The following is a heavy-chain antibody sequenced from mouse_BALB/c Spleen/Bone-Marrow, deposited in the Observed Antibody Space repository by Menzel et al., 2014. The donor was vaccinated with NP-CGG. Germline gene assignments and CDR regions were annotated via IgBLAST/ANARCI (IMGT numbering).Heavy chain of an antibody. J-gene: IGHJ2*01. D-gene: IGHD1-1*01. CDR1: GYTFSSYW. CDR2: ILPGSNSA. Sequence: VQLQQSGAERMKPGASVKISCKASGYTFSSYWIEWIMQRPGHGLEWIGEILPGSNSANYNEKFKGKATFAADTSSNTAYMQLSSQTSEDSAVYYCARGYYGSSPYFDYWGQGTALTVSS. V-gene: IGHV1-9*01. CDR3: ARGYYGSSPYFDY.